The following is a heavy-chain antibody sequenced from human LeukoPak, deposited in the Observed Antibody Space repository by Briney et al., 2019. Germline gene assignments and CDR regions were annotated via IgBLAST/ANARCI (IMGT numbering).Heavy chain of an antibody. CDR2: INPNSGGT. D-gene: IGHD3-22*01. CDR1: GYAFTGYY. Sequence: ASVTVSFTASGYAFTGYYMHWVRQAPGQGLEWMGWINPNSGGTNYAQKFQGWVTMTRDTSISTAYMELSRLRSDDTAVYYCARGRRPYYYDSSGYFYDFDYWGQGTLVTVSS. J-gene: IGHJ4*02. V-gene: IGHV1-2*04. CDR3: ARGRRPYYYDSSGYFYDFDY.